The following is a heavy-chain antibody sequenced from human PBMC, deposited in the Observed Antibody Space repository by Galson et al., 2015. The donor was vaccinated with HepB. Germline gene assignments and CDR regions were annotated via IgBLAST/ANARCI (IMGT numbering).Heavy chain of an antibody. V-gene: IGHV3-7*03. CDR3: ARVYFGSGSSSAYWYFDL. D-gene: IGHD3-10*01. CDR2: INQDGSEK. Sequence: SLRLSCAASGFSFSHYWMSWVRQAPGKGLEWVANINQDGSEKYYADFLRGQFTISRDNAKNSLYLQMNSLRAEDTAVYYCARVYFGSGSSSAYWYFDLWGRGALVTVSS. J-gene: IGHJ2*01. CDR1: GFSFSHYW.